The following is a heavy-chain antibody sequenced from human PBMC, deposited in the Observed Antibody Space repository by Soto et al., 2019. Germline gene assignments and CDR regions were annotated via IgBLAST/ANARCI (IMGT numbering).Heavy chain of an antibody. CDR2: IIPIFGTA. CDR1: GGTFSSYA. J-gene: IGHJ4*02. Sequence: AVKVSCKASGGTFSSYAISWVRQAPGQGLEWMGGIIPIFGTANYAQKFQGRVTITADESTSTAYMELSSLRSEDTAVYYCARGDGYNSANFDYWGRGTLVTVSS. CDR3: ARGDGYNSANFDY. V-gene: IGHV1-69*13. D-gene: IGHD5-12*01.